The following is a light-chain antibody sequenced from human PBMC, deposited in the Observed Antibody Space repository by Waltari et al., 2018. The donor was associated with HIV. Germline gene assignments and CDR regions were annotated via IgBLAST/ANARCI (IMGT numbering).Light chain of an antibody. CDR1: QSIADY. CDR2: AAS. Sequence: DIQMTQSPSSLSASVGDRVTITCRASQSIADYLNWYQQKPGRAPRLLIYAASSLQRGVPSRFSGSGSGTHFTLTISSLQPEDFATYYCQQSYSTLMYT. J-gene: IGKJ2*01. V-gene: IGKV1-39*01. CDR3: QQSYSTLMYT.